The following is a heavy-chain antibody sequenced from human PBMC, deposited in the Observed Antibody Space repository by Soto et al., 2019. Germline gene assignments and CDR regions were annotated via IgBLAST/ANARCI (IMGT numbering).Heavy chain of an antibody. V-gene: IGHV3-53*04. CDR2: IYSGGST. D-gene: IGHD6-19*01. CDR1: GFTVSSNY. Sequence: GGSLRLSCAASGFTVSSNYMSWVRQAPGKGLEWVSVIYSGGSTYYAESVKGRFTISRHNSKNTLYLQMNSLRAEDTAVYYCATSGWYEQKAFDIWGQGTMVTVSS. J-gene: IGHJ3*02. CDR3: ATSGWYEQKAFDI.